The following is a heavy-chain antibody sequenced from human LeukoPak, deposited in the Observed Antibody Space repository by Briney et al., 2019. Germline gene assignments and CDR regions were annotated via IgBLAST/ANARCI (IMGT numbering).Heavy chain of an antibody. CDR1: GGSISTYY. J-gene: IGHJ4*02. D-gene: IGHD5-24*01. Sequence: SETLSLTCTVSGGSISTYYWSWIRQPPGKGLEWIGYIYNTGSTVYNPSLRSRVTISVDTSKNQFSLQLNSLTAADTAVYYCARAGEVRDGYKGTFDSWGQGPWSPSPQ. V-gene: IGHV4-59*01. CDR3: ARAGEVRDGYKGTFDS. CDR2: IYNTGST.